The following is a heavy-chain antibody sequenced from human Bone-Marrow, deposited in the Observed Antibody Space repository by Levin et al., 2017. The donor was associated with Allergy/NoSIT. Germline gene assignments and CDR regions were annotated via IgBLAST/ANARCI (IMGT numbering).Heavy chain of an antibody. CDR1: GFTFSNSW. CDR3: ARDQFRRATIGARWFDR. Sequence: LSLTCAASGFTFSNSWMSWVRQTPGKGLEWVANIKEDGSEKYYVDSVKGRFTISRDYAKNSLYVQMNSLRAEDTAVYYCARDQFRRATIGARWFDRWGKGTLVIVSS. V-gene: IGHV3-7*01. J-gene: IGHJ5*02. CDR2: IKEDGSEK. D-gene: IGHD5-24*01.